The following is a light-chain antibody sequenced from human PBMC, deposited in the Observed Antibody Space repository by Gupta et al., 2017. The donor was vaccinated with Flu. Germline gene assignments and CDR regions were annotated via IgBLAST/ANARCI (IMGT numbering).Light chain of an antibody. CDR2: SNT. V-gene: IGLV1-44*01. Sequence: SVTSTAAGRSSKIGSNHVNWCRQSPVPSPNLLVYSNTKWPSVVPARFSGSNSGTSAPLSISRLQAEDEADYYCSACYAILNGYVFGIGTKVTVL. CDR3: SACYAILNGYV. CDR1: SSKIGSNH. J-gene: IGLJ1*01.